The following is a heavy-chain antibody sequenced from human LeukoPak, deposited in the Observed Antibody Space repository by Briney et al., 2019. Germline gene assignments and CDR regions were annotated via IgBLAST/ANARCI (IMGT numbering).Heavy chain of an antibody. CDR3: ARGGYYDSSGYSFDY. Sequence: SETLSLTCAVSGDSITSDKWWTWVRQPPGKGLEWIGEIHHSKSSNYYPSLKSRVTISVDRSKNQFSLKLSSVTAADTAVYYCARGGYYDSSGYSFDYWGQGTLVTVSS. CDR1: GDSITSDKW. V-gene: IGHV4-4*02. J-gene: IGHJ4*02. CDR2: IHHSKSS. D-gene: IGHD3-22*01.